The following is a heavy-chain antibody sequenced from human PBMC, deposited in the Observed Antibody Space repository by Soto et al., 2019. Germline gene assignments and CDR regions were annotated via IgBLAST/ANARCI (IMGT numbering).Heavy chain of an antibody. CDR3: ARYYYDRSGYYYPLDY. J-gene: IGHJ4*02. D-gene: IGHD3-22*01. V-gene: IGHV1-18*04. Sequence: ASVKVSCKASGYTFTSYYMHWVRQAPGQGLEWMGWISAYNGNTNYAQKLQGRVTMTTDTSTSTAYMELRSLRSDDTAVYYCARYYYDRSGYYYPLDYWGQGTLVTVSS. CDR2: ISAYNGNT. CDR1: GYTFTSYY.